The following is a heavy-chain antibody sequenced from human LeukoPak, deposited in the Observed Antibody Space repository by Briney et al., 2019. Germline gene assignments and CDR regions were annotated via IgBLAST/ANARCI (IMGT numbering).Heavy chain of an antibody. CDR1: GFTFSSYW. CDR3: AKVIGPYGDYG. CDR2: INSDGSST. V-gene: IGHV3-74*01. J-gene: IGHJ4*02. D-gene: IGHD4-17*01. Sequence: GGSLRLSCAASGFTFSSYWMHWVRQAPGKGLVWVSRINSDGSSTSYADSVKGRFTISRDNAKNTLYLQMNSLRAEDTAVYYCAKVIGPYGDYGWGQGTLVTVSS.